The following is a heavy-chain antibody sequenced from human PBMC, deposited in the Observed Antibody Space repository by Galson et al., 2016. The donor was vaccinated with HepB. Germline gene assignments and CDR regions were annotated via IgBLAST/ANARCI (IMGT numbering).Heavy chain of an antibody. CDR3: ARDGFDPYCGGYSCYAGWFDP. Sequence: SVKVSCKASGFTFTKFYLHWVRQAPGQGLEWVGTINPSGDITNYAQKFQGGVTMTRDTSTSTVFMELGSLRSEDTAVYYCARDGFDPYCGGYSCYAGWFDPWGQGTLVSVSS. CDR2: INPSGDIT. D-gene: IGHD2-21*01. CDR1: GFTFTKFY. V-gene: IGHV1-46*01. J-gene: IGHJ5*02.